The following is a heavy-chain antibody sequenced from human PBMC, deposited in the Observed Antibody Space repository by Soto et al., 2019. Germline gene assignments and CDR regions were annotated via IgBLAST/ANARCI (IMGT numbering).Heavy chain of an antibody. J-gene: IGHJ4*02. D-gene: IGHD3-16*01. CDR3: ARDTYGTLGAKDF. CDR2: ISSGSSPI. CDR1: GFTFSIYS. Sequence: GGSLRLSCAASGFTFSIYSMNWVRQAPGKGLEWVSYISSGSSPIYYADSVKGRFTISRDDAKNSLFLQMNSLRAEDTAVYYCARDTYGTLGAKDFWGQGTLVTVSS. V-gene: IGHV3-48*01.